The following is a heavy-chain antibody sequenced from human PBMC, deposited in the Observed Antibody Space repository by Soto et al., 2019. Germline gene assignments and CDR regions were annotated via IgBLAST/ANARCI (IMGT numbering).Heavy chain of an antibody. Sequence: SGGSLRLSCAASGFTFSSYAMHWFRQAPGKGLEWVAVISYDGSNKYYADSVKGRFTISRDNSKNTLYLQMNSLRAEDTAVYYCARGDTAMVSTFDYWGQGTLVTVSS. J-gene: IGHJ4*02. CDR1: GFTFSSYA. V-gene: IGHV3-30-3*01. D-gene: IGHD5-18*01. CDR3: ARGDTAMVSTFDY. CDR2: ISYDGSNK.